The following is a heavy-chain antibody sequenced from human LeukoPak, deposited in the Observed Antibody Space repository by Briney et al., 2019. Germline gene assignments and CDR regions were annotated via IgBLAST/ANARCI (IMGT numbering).Heavy chain of an antibody. CDR1: GFTFSSYA. J-gene: IGHJ4*02. V-gene: IGHV3-30*04. CDR2: ISYDGTNK. CDR3: ARDSLGDPTYYFDY. D-gene: IGHD3-10*01. Sequence: GGSLRLSCAASGFTFSSYAMHWVRQAPGKGLEWVAVISYDGTNKYYADSVKGRFTISRDNSKNTLYLQMNSLRAEDTAVYYCARDSLGDPTYYFDYWGLGTLVTVSS.